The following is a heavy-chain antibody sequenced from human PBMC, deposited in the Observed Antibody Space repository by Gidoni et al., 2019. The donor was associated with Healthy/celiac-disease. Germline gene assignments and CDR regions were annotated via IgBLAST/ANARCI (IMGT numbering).Heavy chain of an antibody. D-gene: IGHD3-22*01. CDR2: IYYSGST. V-gene: IGHV4-59*01. Sequence: QVQLQESGPGLVKPSETLSLTCTVSGGSISSYYWSWIRQPPGKGLEWIGYIYYSGSTNYNPSLKSRVTISVDTSKNQFSLKLSSVTAADTAVYYCARGSLHRGHYDDTWWFDPWGQGTLVTVSS. CDR1: GGSISSYY. CDR3: ARGSLHRGHYDDTWWFDP. J-gene: IGHJ5*02.